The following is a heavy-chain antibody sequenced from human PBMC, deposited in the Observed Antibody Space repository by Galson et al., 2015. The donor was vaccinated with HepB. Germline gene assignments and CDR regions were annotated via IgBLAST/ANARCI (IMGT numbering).Heavy chain of an antibody. CDR1: GYTFTGYY. CDR2: INPNSGGT. J-gene: IGHJ4*02. Sequence: SVKVSCKASGYTFTGYYMHWVRQAPGQGLEWMGRINPNSGGTNYAQKFQGRVTMTRDTSISTAYMELSRLRSDDTAVYYCARERDIVVVVAATTFDYWGQGTLVTVSS. CDR3: ARERDIVVVVAATTFDY. D-gene: IGHD2-15*01. V-gene: IGHV1-2*06.